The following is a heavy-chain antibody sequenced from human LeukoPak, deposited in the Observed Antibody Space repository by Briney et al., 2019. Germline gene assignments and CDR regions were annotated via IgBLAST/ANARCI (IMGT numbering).Heavy chain of an antibody. V-gene: IGHV3-7*01. D-gene: IGHD3/OR15-3a*01. CDR3: ARERGTGNNFDY. CDR1: GFTFSSFW. CDR2: INQDGSGK. J-gene: IGHJ4*02. Sequence: PGGSLRLSCAASGFTFSSFWMSWVRQAPGKGLEWVANINQDGSGKYFVGSVKGRFTISRDNAKNSLYLQMNSLRAEDTAVYYCARERGTGNNFDYWGQGTLVTVSS.